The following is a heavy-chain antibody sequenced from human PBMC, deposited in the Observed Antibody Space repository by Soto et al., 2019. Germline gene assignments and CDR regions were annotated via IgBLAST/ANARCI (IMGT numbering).Heavy chain of an antibody. J-gene: IGHJ6*03. Sequence: ASVKVSCKASGYTFTSYAMHWVRQAPGQRLEWMGWINAGNGNTKYSQKFQGRVTITRDTSASTAYMELSSLRSEDTAVYYCASRGYSGYDHYYCYYVDVWAKGPRSPSP. CDR2: INAGNGNT. D-gene: IGHD5-12*01. V-gene: IGHV1-3*01. CDR3: ASRGYSGYDHYYCYYVDV. CDR1: GYTFTSYA.